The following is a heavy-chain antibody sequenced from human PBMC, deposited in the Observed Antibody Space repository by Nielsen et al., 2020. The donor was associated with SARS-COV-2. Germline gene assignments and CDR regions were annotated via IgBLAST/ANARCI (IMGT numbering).Heavy chain of an antibody. CDR2: IKQDGSEK. V-gene: IGHV3-7*01. D-gene: IGHD3-22*01. CDR3: ARPTYYYDSSGYYYESFDY. J-gene: IGHJ4*02. Sequence: WIRQPPGKGLEWVANIKQDGSEKYYVDSVKGRFTISRDNAKNSLYLQINSLRAEDTAVYYCARPTYYYDSSGYYYESFDYWGQGTLVTVSS.